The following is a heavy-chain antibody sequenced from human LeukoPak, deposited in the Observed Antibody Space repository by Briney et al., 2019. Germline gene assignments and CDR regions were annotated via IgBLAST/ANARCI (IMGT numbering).Heavy chain of an antibody. D-gene: IGHD4-23*01. J-gene: IGHJ4*02. V-gene: IGHV3-48*02. CDR1: GSTFSTYG. CDR3: ARHDYGGNSGDY. CDR2: IGTSSSTI. Sequence: GGSLGLSCAASGSTFSTYGMNWVRQAPGKGLAWVSYIGTSSSTIYYADSVKGRFTISRDNAKNSLYLQMNSLRDEDTAVYYCARHDYGGNSGDYWGQGTLVTVSS.